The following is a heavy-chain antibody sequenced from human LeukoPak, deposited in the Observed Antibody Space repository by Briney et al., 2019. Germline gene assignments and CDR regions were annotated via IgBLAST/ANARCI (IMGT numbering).Heavy chain of an antibody. J-gene: IGHJ6*02. V-gene: IGHV4-31*03. CDR1: GGSISSGGYY. D-gene: IGHD2-2*01. CDR3: ARGGHYCSSTSCYRDGMDV. CDR2: IYYSGST. Sequence: PSETLSLTCTVSGGSISSGGYYWSWIRQHPGKGLEWIGYIYYSGSTYYNPSLKSRVTISVDTSKNQFSLKLSSVTAADTAVYYCARGGHYCSSTSCYRDGMDVWGQGTTVTVSS.